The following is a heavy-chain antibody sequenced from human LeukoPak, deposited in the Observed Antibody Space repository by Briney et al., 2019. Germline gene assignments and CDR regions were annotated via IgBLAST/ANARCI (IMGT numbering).Heavy chain of an antibody. J-gene: IGHJ4*02. D-gene: IGHD3-16*01. CDR3: ARDVAAPGGVYFDY. CDR1: GFTVSSNS. Sequence: PGGSLRLSCAASGFTVSSNSMSWVRQAPGKGLVWVSVIYTGGTTYYADSVKGRFTISRDNSKNTLYLQMNSLRAEDTAVYYCARDVAAPGGVYFDYWAQGCLGTVSS. V-gene: IGHV3-66*01. CDR2: IYTGGTT.